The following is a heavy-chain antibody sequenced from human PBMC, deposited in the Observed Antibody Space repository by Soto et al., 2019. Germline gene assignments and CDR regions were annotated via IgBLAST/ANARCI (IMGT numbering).Heavy chain of an antibody. V-gene: IGHV3-13*01. Sequence: EVQLVESGGGLVRPGGSLRLSCAASGFTFDSYDMHWVRQAAGKPLEWVSSIGTVGDTYYQDSVKGRFTFSRGNGKSSLSLQMNSLRVEDTAIYFCARGAPTGSFLFDYWGQGILVAVSS. J-gene: IGHJ4*02. CDR1: GFTFDSYD. D-gene: IGHD1-26*01. CDR3: ARGAPTGSFLFDY. CDR2: IGTVGDT.